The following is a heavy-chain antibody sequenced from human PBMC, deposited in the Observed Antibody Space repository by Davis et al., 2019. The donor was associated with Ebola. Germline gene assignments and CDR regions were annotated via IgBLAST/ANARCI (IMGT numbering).Heavy chain of an antibody. Sequence: PGGSLRLSCAVSGFTFSNYAMNWVRQAPGKGLEWVSTIDDGSRNTHYAGSVKGRFTISRENGKNSLYLQMNSLRAGDTAVYYCARGDGSGSYLAYWGQGTLVTVSS. V-gene: IGHV3-13*01. CDR2: IDDGSRNT. CDR3: ARGDGSGSYLAY. D-gene: IGHD3-10*01. J-gene: IGHJ4*02. CDR1: GFTFSNYA.